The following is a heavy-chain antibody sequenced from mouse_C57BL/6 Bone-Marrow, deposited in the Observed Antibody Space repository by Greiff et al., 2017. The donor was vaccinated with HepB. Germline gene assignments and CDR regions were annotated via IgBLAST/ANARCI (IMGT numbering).Heavy chain of an antibody. CDR1: GYTFTSYW. V-gene: IGHV1-64*01. CDR2: IHPNSGST. D-gene: IGHD2-2*01. CDR3: ARGMVTTRSFAY. Sequence: QVQLQQPGAELVKPGASVKVSCKASGYTFTSYWMHWVKQRPGQGLEWIGMIHPNSGSTNYNEKFKGKATLTADKSSSTAYMELRSLTSEDSAVYFCARGMVTTRSFAYWGQGTLVTVSA. J-gene: IGHJ3*01.